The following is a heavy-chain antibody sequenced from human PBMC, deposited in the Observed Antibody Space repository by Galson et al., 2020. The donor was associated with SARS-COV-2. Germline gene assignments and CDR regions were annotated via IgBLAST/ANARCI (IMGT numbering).Heavy chain of an antibody. CDR2: IYYTGNT. Sequence: SETLSLTCTVSGGSISGYYWSWIRQPPGKGLGWIGNIYYTGNTKYKPSLKSRVTISIDTSRNQFSLKLSSVTAADTAVYYCARDTPNYGMDVWGQGTTVTVSS. D-gene: IGHD2-15*01. V-gene: IGHV4-59*08. CDR1: GGSISGYY. CDR3: ARDTPNYGMDV. J-gene: IGHJ6*02.